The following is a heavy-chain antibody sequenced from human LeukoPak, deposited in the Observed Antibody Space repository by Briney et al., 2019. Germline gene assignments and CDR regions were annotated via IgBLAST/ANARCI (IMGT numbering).Heavy chain of an antibody. Sequence: GGSLRLSCAASRFASGSYAMSWVRQAPGKGLEWVSAISGSDSSTYYADSVRGRFTISRDNSKNTLYLQMNSLRAEDTAFYYCAKDRGYDAGGYAFDHWGQGTLVTVSS. CDR3: AKDRGYDAGGYAFDH. CDR1: RFASGSYA. D-gene: IGHD4/OR15-4a*01. V-gene: IGHV3-23*01. CDR2: ISGSDSST. J-gene: IGHJ4*02.